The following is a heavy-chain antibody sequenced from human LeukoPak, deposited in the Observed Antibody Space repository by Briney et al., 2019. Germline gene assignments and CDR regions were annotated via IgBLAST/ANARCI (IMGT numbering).Heavy chain of an antibody. D-gene: IGHD1-26*01. V-gene: IGHV4-59*08. CDR1: GGAIRSSY. Sequence: SETRSLTCTVSGGAIRSSYWSWIRNPPGKGLEWMGYIYYIGSTNYNPPLSRRVTLSVDTSQNQFSLNRGAATAPATPPCFCARHRSKHSGSPRWFDPWGQGTLVTVSS. CDR2: IYYIGST. CDR3: ARHRSKHSGSPRWFDP. J-gene: IGHJ5*02.